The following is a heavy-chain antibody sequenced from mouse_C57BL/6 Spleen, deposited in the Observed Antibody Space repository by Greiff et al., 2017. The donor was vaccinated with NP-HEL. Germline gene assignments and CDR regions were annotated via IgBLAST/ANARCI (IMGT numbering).Heavy chain of an antibody. V-gene: IGHV1-82*01. D-gene: IGHD1-1*01. J-gene: IGHJ3*01. CDR2: IYPGDGDT. Sequence: VQLQQSGPELVKPGASVKISCKASGYAFSSSWMNWVKQRPGKGLEWIGRIYPGDGDTNYNGKFKGKATLTADKSSSTAYMQLSSLTSEDSAVYVCARARGYYGSSWFAYWGQGTLVTVSA. CDR1: GYAFSSSW. CDR3: ARARGYYGSSWFAY.